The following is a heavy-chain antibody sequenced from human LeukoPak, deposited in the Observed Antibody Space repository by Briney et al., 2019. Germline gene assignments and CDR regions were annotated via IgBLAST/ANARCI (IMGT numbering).Heavy chain of an antibody. J-gene: IGHJ4*02. CDR1: GFTFSSYW. CDR2: INTDGSRT. D-gene: IGHD4-11*01. CDR3: ARVRDDYSYFDC. Sequence: GASLRLSCAASGFTFSSYWMHWVRQAPGKGLMWVSRINTDGSRTTYADSVRGRFTISRDNAKSTLYLQMNSLRAEDTAVYYCARVRDDYSYFDCWGQGTLVTVSS. V-gene: IGHV3-74*01.